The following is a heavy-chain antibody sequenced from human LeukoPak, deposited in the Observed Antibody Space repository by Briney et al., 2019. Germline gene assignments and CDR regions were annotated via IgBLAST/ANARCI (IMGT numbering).Heavy chain of an antibody. D-gene: IGHD3-16*01. Sequence: PGGSLRLSCTASGFTFSSYAMSWVRQAPGKGLEWVSSLSGSGDTTYYADSVKGRFTMSRDEAKNSLFLQMDSLRDEDTAVYYCARGGGSYGWFDPWGQGTLVTVSS. CDR1: GFTFSSYA. J-gene: IGHJ5*02. V-gene: IGHV3-23*01. CDR2: LSGSGDTT. CDR3: ARGGGSYGWFDP.